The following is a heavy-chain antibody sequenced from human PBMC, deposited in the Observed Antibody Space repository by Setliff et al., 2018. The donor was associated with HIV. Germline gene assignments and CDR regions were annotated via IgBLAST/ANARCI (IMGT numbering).Heavy chain of an antibody. CDR2: IYYSGST. J-gene: IGHJ4*02. CDR1: GGSISSSNYY. D-gene: IGHD1-20*01. CDR3: ATWGRNNWNYFSY. Sequence: SETLSLTCTVSGGSISSSNYYWGWIRQPPGKGLEWIGNIYYSGSTYYNPSLKSRVTISVDTSKNQFSLKLSSVTAAATAVYYCATWGRNNWNYFSYWGQGTLVTVSS. V-gene: IGHV4-39*07.